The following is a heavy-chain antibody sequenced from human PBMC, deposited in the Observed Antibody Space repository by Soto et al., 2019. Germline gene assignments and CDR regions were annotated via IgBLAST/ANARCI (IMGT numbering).Heavy chain of an antibody. V-gene: IGHV1-8*01. D-gene: IGHD6-19*01. CDR1: GYTFTSYD. CDR2: MNPNSGNT. Sequence: ASVKVSCKASGYTFTSYDINWVRQATGQGLEWMGWMNPNSGNTGYAQKFQGRVTMTRNTSISTAYMELSSLRSEDTAVYYCARAPTWYSSGGYDYYYYGMDVWGQGTTVTVSS. J-gene: IGHJ6*02. CDR3: ARAPTWYSSGGYDYYYYGMDV.